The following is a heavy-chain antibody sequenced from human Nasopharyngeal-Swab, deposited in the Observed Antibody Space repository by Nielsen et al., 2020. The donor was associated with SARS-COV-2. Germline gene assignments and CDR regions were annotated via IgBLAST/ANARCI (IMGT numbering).Heavy chain of an antibody. Sequence: GESLKISCAASGFTFSSYGMHWVRQAPGKGLEWVAVISYDGSNKYYADSVKGRFTISRDNSKTTLYLQMNSLRAEDTAVYYCAKGLAANDAFDIWGQGTMVTVSS. J-gene: IGHJ3*02. CDR3: AKGLAANDAFDI. V-gene: IGHV3-30*18. CDR1: GFTFSSYG. CDR2: ISYDGSNK. D-gene: IGHD6-13*01.